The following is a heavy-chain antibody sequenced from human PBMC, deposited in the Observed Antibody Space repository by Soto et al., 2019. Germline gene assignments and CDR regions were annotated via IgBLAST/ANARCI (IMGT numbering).Heavy chain of an antibody. Sequence: QLQLQESGPGLVQPSETLSLTCSVSGGSISDTSYYWGWVSQPPGKGLEWIGSICSTGTTYYIPSLKSRVTMSVDTSKNQFSLSLNSVTAADTALYFCARHRRETGTYAQPLDYWGQGTLVTVSS. CDR1: GGSISDTSYY. D-gene: IGHD1-1*01. CDR2: ICSTGTT. CDR3: ARHRRETGTYAQPLDY. V-gene: IGHV4-39*01. J-gene: IGHJ4*02.